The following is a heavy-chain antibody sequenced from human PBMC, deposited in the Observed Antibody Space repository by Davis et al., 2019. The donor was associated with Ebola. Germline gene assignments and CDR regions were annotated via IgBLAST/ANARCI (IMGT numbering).Heavy chain of an antibody. CDR2: ISSSSTYI. Sequence: GESLKISCAASGFVFSTYTMTWVRRAPGKGLEWVSSISSSSTYIYYADSLKGRFTISRDNAKNSLYLQMNSLRAEDTAVYYCARGEMATIYYYYGMDVWGQGTTVTVSS. J-gene: IGHJ6*02. CDR3: ARGEMATIYYYYGMDV. V-gene: IGHV3-21*01. D-gene: IGHD5-24*01. CDR1: GFVFSTYT.